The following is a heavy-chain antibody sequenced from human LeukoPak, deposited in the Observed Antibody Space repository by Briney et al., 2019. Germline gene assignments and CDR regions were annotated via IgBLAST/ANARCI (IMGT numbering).Heavy chain of an antibody. Sequence: GASVKVSCKASGYTFTAYYMHWVRQAPGQGLEWMGWINPTSGGTNYAQKFQGRVTMTRDTSISTAYMELSRLRSDDTAVYYCARRRAYYDFWSPWGQRTLVTVSS. CDR2: INPTSGGT. CDR3: ARRRAYYDFWSP. CDR1: GYTFTAYY. J-gene: IGHJ5*02. D-gene: IGHD3-3*01. V-gene: IGHV1-2*02.